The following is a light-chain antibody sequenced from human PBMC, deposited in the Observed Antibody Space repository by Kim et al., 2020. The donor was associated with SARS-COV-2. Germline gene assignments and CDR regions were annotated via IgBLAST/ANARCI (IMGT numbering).Light chain of an antibody. CDR3: QQRSSWPLT. Sequence: IVLTQSPATLSFSPGERSTLSCRASQSVGSSLAWYQHKLGQAPRLVIYDASKRATGIPARISGSGSKTDFTLTISSLDPEDFSVYYCQQRSSWPLTFGGGTQVDIK. CDR1: QSVGSS. J-gene: IGKJ4*01. V-gene: IGKV3-11*01. CDR2: DAS.